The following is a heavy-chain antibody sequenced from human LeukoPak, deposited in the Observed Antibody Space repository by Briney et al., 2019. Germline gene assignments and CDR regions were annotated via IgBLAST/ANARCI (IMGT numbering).Heavy chain of an antibody. Sequence: GESLKISCKGSGYSFTSYWIGWVRQMPGKGLERMGIIYPGDSETRYSPSFQGQVTISADKSISTTYLQWTSLKASDTAMYYCARSRLRGSLSGFDIWGQGTLVTVSS. CDR1: GYSFTSYW. CDR2: IYPGDSET. D-gene: IGHD1-26*01. J-gene: IGHJ3*02. CDR3: ARSRLRGSLSGFDI. V-gene: IGHV5-51*01.